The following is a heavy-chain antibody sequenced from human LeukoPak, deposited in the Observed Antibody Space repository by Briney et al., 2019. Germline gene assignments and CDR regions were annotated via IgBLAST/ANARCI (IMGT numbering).Heavy chain of an antibody. Sequence: KPSETLSLTCAVYGGSFSGYYWSWIRQPPGRGLEWIGEINHSGSTSYNPSLKSRVTISVDTSKNQFSLKLNSVTAADTAVYYCARVSGNSAAGGAFDIWGQGTTVTVSS. D-gene: IGHD4-23*01. CDR2: INHSGST. V-gene: IGHV4-34*01. CDR1: GGSFSGYY. CDR3: ARVSGNSAAGGAFDI. J-gene: IGHJ3*02.